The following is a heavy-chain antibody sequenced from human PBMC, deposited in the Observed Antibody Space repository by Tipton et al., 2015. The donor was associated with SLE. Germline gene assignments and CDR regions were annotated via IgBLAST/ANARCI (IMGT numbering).Heavy chain of an antibody. CDR3: AKDYNHDNADYN. CDR1: VASINSSSYY. Sequence: TLSLTCTVSVASINSSSYYWAWIRQPPGKGLEWIGSVFYSGSTNSNPSLKSRVTISVDKSKNQFSLKLSSVTVADTAVYYCAKDYNHDNADYNWGQGTLVIVSS. V-gene: IGHV4-39*07. J-gene: IGHJ4*02. D-gene: IGHD4-17*01. CDR2: VFYSGST.